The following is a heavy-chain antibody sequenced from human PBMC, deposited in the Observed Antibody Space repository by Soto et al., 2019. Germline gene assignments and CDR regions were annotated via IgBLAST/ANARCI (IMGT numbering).Heavy chain of an antibody. CDR2: IYDNGGA. CDR1: GDSISSGGYY. J-gene: IGHJ4*02. Sequence: QVQLQESGPGLVKPSQTLSLTCTVSGDSISSGGYYWSWIRQHPGKGLGRIGYIYDNGGAYYSPSLKGRVVISVDRSENQFSLRLSSVTAADTAVYYCARVKGRTTRRAFDSWGQGTLVTVSS. D-gene: IGHD1-7*01. V-gene: IGHV4-31*03. CDR3: ARVKGRTTRRAFDS.